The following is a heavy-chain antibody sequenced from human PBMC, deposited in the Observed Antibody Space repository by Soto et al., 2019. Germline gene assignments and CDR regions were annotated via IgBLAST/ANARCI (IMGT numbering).Heavy chain of an antibody. CDR1: GFTYSSSA. CDR3: TRHGTSSGRSDY. CDR2: IRSKANSYAT. Sequence: EVQLVESGGGLVQPGGSLKLSCAASGFTYSSSAMHWVRQASGKGLEWVGRIRSKANSYATAYAASVKGRFTISRDDSKNTAYLQMNSLKTEDTAVYYCTRHGTSSGRSDYWGQGTLVTVSS. V-gene: IGHV3-73*01. D-gene: IGHD1-26*01. J-gene: IGHJ4*02.